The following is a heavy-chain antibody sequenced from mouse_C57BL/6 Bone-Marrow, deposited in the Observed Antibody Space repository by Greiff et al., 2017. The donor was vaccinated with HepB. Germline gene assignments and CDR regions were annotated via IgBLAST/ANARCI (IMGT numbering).Heavy chain of an antibody. J-gene: IGHJ2*01. CDR3: ARTMITTWYFDY. Sequence: VQLQQPGAELVKPGASVKLSCEASGYTFTSYWMHWVKQRPGQGLEWIGMIHPNSGSTNYNEKFKSKATLTVDKSSSTAYMQLSSLTSEDSAVYYCARTMITTWYFDYWGQGTTLTVSS. V-gene: IGHV1-64*01. CDR2: IHPNSGST. CDR1: GYTFTSYW. D-gene: IGHD2-4*01.